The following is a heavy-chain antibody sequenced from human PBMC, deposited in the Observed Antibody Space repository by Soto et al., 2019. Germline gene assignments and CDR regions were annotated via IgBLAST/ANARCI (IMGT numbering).Heavy chain of an antibody. J-gene: IGHJ6*02. D-gene: IGHD5-12*01. CDR2: IYYSGST. V-gene: IGHV4-59*01. CDR3: ARGATPYYYYGMDV. CDR1: GGSISSYY. Sequence: SETLSLTCTVSGGSISSYYWSWIRQPPGKGLEWIGYIYYSGSTNYNPSLKSRVTISVDTSKNQFSLKLSSVTAADTAVYYCARGATPYYYYGMDVWGQGTTVTVSS.